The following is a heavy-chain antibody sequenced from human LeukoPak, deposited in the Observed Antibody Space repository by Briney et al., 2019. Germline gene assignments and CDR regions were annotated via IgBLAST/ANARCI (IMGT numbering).Heavy chain of an antibody. Sequence: SETLSLTCTVSGGSISSYYWSWIRQPPGKGLEWSGYIYYSGSTNYNPSLKSRVTISVDTSKNQFSLKLSSVTAADTAVYYCARWGDDFWSGYFPGVYGMDVWGQGTTVTVSS. V-gene: IGHV4-59*08. D-gene: IGHD3-3*01. J-gene: IGHJ6*02. CDR2: IYYSGST. CDR3: ARWGDDFWSGYFPGVYGMDV. CDR1: GGSISSYY.